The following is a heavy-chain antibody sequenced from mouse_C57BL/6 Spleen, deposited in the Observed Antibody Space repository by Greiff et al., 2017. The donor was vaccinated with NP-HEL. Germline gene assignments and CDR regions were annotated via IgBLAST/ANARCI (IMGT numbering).Heavy chain of an antibody. D-gene: IGHD1-1*01. CDR2: IDPNSGGT. J-gene: IGHJ2*01. CDR1: GYTFTSYW. V-gene: IGHV1-72*01. Sequence: QVHVKQPGAELVKPGASVKLSCKASGYTFTSYWMHWLKPRPGRGLEWIGRIDPNSGGTKYNEKFKSKATLTVDKPSSTADMQLSSLTSEDSAVYYCVMTTVVFDYWGQGTTLTVSS. CDR3: VMTTVVFDY.